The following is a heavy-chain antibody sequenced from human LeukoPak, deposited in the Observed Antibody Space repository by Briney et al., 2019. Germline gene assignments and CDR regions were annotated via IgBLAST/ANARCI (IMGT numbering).Heavy chain of an antibody. J-gene: IGHJ5*02. CDR1: GGSISSGDYY. D-gene: IGHD1-20*01. CDR2: IYYSGST. V-gene: IGHV4-30-4*08. CDR3: ARDGVNNWNQGAWFDP. Sequence: SETLSLTCTVSGGSISSGDYYWSWIRQPPGKGLEWIGYIYYSGSTYYNPSLKSRVTISVDTSKNQFSLKLSSVTAADTAVYYCARDGVNNWNQGAWFDPWGQGTLVTVSS.